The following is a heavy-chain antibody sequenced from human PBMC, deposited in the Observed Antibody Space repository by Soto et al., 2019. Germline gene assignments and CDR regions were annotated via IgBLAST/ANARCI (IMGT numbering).Heavy chain of an antibody. Sequence: EVQLVESGGGLIQPGGSLXXXCAASXXXXSXNYMSWVRQAPGKGLEWVSVIYSGGSTYYADSVKGRFTISRDNSKNTLYLQMNSLRAEDTAVYYCARDGPDWFDPWXQGTLVTVSS. V-gene: IGHV3-53*01. J-gene: IGHJ5*02. CDR2: IYSGGST. CDR3: ARDGPDWFDP. CDR1: XXXXSXNY.